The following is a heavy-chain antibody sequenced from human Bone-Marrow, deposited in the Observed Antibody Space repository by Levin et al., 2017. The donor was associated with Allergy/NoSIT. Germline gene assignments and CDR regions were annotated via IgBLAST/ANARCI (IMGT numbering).Heavy chain of an antibody. CDR1: GGTFSSYA. D-gene: IGHD3-9*01. V-gene: IGHV1-69*13. J-gene: IGHJ4*02. Sequence: VASVKVSCKASGGTFSSYAISWVRQAPGQGLEWMGGIIPIFGTANYAQKFQGRVTITADESTSTAYMELSSLRSEDTAVYYCASNYDILTGNGYFDYWGQGTLVTVSS. CDR3: ASNYDILTGNGYFDY. CDR2: IIPIFGTA.